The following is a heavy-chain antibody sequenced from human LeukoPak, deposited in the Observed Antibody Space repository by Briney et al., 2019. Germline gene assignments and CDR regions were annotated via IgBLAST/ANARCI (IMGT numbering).Heavy chain of an antibody. D-gene: IGHD2-2*01. CDR1: GFTFSRYS. J-gene: IGHJ4*02. CDR2: ISYDGSNK. V-gene: IGHV3-30*18. Sequence: GGSLRLSCAASGFTFSRYSMNWVRQAPGKGLEWVAVISYDGSNKYYADSVKGRFTISRDNSKNTLYLQMNSLRAEDTAVYYCAKDLVDCSSTSCSIGYFDYWGQGTLVTVSS. CDR3: AKDLVDCSSTSCSIGYFDY.